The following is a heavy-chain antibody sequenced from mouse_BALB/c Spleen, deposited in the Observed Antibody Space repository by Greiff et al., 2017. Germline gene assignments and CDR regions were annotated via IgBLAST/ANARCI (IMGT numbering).Heavy chain of an antibody. CDR3: TRSGLFDY. D-gene: IGHD3-1*01. J-gene: IGHJ2*01. Sequence: QVQLQQSGAELVRPGASVTLSCKASGYTFTDYEMHWVKQTPVHGLEWIGAIDPETGGTAYNQKFKGKATLTADKSSSTAYMELRSLTSEDSAVYYCTRSGLFDYWGQGTTLTVSS. V-gene: IGHV1-15*01. CDR2: IDPETGGT. CDR1: GYTFTDYE.